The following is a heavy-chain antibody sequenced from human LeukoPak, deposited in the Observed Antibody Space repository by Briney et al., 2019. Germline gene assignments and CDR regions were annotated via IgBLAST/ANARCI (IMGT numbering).Heavy chain of an antibody. J-gene: IGHJ5*02. D-gene: IGHD3-9*01. V-gene: IGHV1-69*05. CDR3: ARGYFDPNWFDP. CDR2: IIPIFGTA. Sequence: GASVKVSCKSSGGTFGSYAISWVRQAPGQGLEWMGGIIPIFGTANYAQKFQGRVTITTDESTSTAYMELSSLRSEDTAVYYCARGYFDPNWFDPWGQGTLVTVSS. CDR1: GGTFGSYA.